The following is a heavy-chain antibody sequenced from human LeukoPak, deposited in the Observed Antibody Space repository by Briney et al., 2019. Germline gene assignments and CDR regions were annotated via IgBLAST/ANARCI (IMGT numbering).Heavy chain of an antibody. V-gene: IGHV4-59*01. J-gene: IGHJ6*03. D-gene: IGHD6-6*01. CDR3: ARGRIAARPYYYYYMDV. Sequence: PSETLSLTYTVSGGSISSYYWSWIRQPRGKGLEWIGYIYNSGSTNYNPSLKSRVTISVDTSKNQFSLKLSSVTAADTAVYYCARGRIAARPYYYYYMDVWGKGTTVTVSS. CDR1: GGSISSYY. CDR2: IYNSGST.